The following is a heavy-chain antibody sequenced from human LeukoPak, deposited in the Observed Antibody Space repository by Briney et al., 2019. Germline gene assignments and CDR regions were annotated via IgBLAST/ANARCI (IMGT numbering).Heavy chain of an antibody. CDR2: IYHSGST. CDR3: ASLWFGELLDPPFPDY. CDR1: GGSISSGGYS. Sequence: PSETLSLTCAVSGGSISSGGYSWSWIRQPPGKGLEWIGYIYHSGSTYYNPSLKSRVTISVDRSKNQFSLKLSSVTAADTAVYYCASLWFGELLDPPFPDYWGQGALVTVSS. D-gene: IGHD3-10*01. V-gene: IGHV4-30-2*01. J-gene: IGHJ4*02.